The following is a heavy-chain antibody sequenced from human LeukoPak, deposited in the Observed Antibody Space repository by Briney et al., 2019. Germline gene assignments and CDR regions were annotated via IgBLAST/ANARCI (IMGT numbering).Heavy chain of an antibody. CDR2: INPNSGGT. V-gene: IGHV1-2*02. D-gene: IGHD3-10*01. J-gene: IGHJ4*02. Sequence: GASVTVSCKASGYTFTGYYMHWVRQAPGQGLEWMGWINPNSGGTNYAQKFQGRVTMTRDTSISTAYMELSRLRSDDTAVYYCAILHYYGSSYYFDYWGQGTLVTVSS. CDR3: AILHYYGSSYYFDY. CDR1: GYTFTGYY.